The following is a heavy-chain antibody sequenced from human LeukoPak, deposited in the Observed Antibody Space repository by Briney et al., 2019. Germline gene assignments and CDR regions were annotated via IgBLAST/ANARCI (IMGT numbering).Heavy chain of an antibody. Sequence: QTGGSLRLSCAASGFTFSSYSMNWVRQAPGKGLEWISYISSSSSTIYYADSVKGRFTISRDNAKNSLYLQINSLRAEDTALYYCARGDGIQLWKTFDYWGQGTLVTVSS. CDR1: GFTFSSYS. CDR2: ISSSSSTI. J-gene: IGHJ4*02. CDR3: ARGDGIQLWKTFDY. D-gene: IGHD5-18*01. V-gene: IGHV3-48*01.